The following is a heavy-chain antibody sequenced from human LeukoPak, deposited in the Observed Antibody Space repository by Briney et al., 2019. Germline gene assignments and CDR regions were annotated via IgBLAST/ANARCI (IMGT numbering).Heavy chain of an antibody. V-gene: IGHV3-30*02. CDR3: AKESQGVAAAGPGDY. Sequence: GGSLRLSCAASGFTFSSYGMHWVRQAPGKGLEWVAFIRYDGSNKYYADSVKGRFTISRDNSKNTLYLQMNSLGAEDTAVYYCAKESQGVAAAGPGDYWGQGTLVTVSS. CDR1: GFTFSSYG. CDR2: IRYDGSNK. D-gene: IGHD6-13*01. J-gene: IGHJ4*02.